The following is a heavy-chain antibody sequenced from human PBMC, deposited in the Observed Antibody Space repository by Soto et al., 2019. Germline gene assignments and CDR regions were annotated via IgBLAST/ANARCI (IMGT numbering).Heavy chain of an antibody. V-gene: IGHV1-18*01. J-gene: IGHJ4*02. D-gene: IGHD3-16*01. Sequence: QVRLVQSGIEVKKPGASVKVSCKASGYTFSNYAISWVRQAPGQGLEWMGWISAYNGITVYAQIFQGRVTMTTDTSTSTAYMELTSLRSDDTAVYSCARSGGGYDYWGQGTLVTVSS. CDR1: GYTFSNYA. CDR2: ISAYNGIT. CDR3: ARSGGGYDY.